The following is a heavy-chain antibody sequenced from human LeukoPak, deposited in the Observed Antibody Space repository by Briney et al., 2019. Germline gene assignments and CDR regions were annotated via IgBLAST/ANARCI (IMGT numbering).Heavy chain of an antibody. CDR3: ARRKVLPTAVDAFDI. J-gene: IGHJ3*02. D-gene: IGHD2-2*01. Sequence: SETLSLTCTVSGGSIINYYWSWVRQPAGKGLEWIGRIFSSGSTDYNPSLKSRVTMSVDTSKNQFSLKLTSMTAAGTAVYYCARRKVLPTAVDAFDIWGQGTMVTVSS. V-gene: IGHV4-4*07. CDR1: GGSIINYY. CDR2: IFSSGST.